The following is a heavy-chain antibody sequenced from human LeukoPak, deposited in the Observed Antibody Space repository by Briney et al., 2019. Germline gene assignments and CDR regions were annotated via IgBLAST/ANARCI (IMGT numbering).Heavy chain of an antibody. J-gene: IGHJ4*02. D-gene: IGHD5-12*01. CDR2: ISTYNGHT. CDR3: ARDLLDIVPTIYSY. Sequence: ASVTVSCKASGYTFTTYGITWVRQAPGRGIEWLGWISTYNGHTNYAQKFQGRVTLNTDTSGSIAYLELRSLRSDGTALYYCARDLLDIVPTIYSYWGQGTLVTVSS. V-gene: IGHV1-18*01. CDR1: GYTFTTYG.